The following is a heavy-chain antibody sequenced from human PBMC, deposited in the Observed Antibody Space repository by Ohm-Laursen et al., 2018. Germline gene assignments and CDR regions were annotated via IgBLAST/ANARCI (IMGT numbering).Heavy chain of an antibody. CDR2: ISYDGSNK. Sequence: SLRLSCAASGFTFNNHGMHWVRQAPGKGLEWVAVISYDGSNKYYADSVKGRFTISRDNSKNTLYLQMNSLRAEDTAVYYCAKGGVSSSWYFDYWGQGTLVTVSS. D-gene: IGHD6-13*01. J-gene: IGHJ4*02. CDR1: GFTFNNHG. CDR3: AKGGVSSSWYFDY. V-gene: IGHV3-30*18.